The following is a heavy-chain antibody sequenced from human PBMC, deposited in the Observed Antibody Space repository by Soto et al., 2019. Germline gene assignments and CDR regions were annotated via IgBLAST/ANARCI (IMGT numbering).Heavy chain of an antibody. J-gene: IGHJ4*02. D-gene: IGHD1-26*01. CDR2: INPNSGST. Sequence: QVQLVQSGAEVRKSGASVMVSCKASGYTFTGYHIHCVRQAPGQGLEWMGWINPNSGSTDYVQKFHGRVTMARNTSISTTYMELSRLTSDDTAIYYCARDLPIVGTTTWDYWGQGTLVTVSS. CDR3: ARDLPIVGTTTWDY. V-gene: IGHV1-2*02. CDR1: GYTFTGYH.